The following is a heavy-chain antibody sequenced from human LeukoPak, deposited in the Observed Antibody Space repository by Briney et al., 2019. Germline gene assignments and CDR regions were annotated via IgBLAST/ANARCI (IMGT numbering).Heavy chain of an antibody. V-gene: IGHV4-31*03. D-gene: IGHD3-10*01. CDR1: ADSLSSGGHY. J-gene: IGHJ4*02. CDR2: IHHSGRS. Sequence: SQTRSLTCTVAADSLSSGGHYWAWIRQFPGKGLESIGFIHHSGRSRHNPSLKDRVAISVDTSRKQFALKLSSVTAADTAMYYCARGGNRFGGFYFDYWGQGIQVIVSS. CDR3: ARGGNRFGGFYFDY.